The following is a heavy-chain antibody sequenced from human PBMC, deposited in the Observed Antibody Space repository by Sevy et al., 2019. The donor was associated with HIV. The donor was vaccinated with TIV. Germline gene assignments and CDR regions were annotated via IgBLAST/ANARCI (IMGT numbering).Heavy chain of an antibody. V-gene: IGHV1-69*13. CDR2: IIPISGRT. Sequence: ASVKVSCKAYAGSFSSYSINWVRQAPGQGLEWMGGIIPISGRTTYAENFEGRVAITADGSSRTASLELTNLRSDDTAVYYCAGVFDRSGDFSYWYFDVWGRGTPVTVSS. CDR3: AGVFDRSGDFSYWYFDV. CDR1: AGSFSSYS. J-gene: IGHJ2*01. D-gene: IGHD3-3*01.